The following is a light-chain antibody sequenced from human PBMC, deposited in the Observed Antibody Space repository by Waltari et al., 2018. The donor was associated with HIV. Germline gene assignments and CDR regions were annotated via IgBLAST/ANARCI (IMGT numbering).Light chain of an antibody. V-gene: IGKV3-11*01. J-gene: IGKJ2*01. CDR1: QSISSY. CDR3: QQRSTWPPT. Sequence: EIVLTQSPATLSLSPGERATLSCRASQSISSYLAWFQQKPGQAPRLLIYDASNGATGIPARFSGSGSGTDFTLTISSLEPEDFAVYYCQQRSTWPPTFGQGTKLEIK. CDR2: DAS.